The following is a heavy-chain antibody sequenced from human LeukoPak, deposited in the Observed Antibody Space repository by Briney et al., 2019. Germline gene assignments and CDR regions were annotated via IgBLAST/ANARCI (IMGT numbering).Heavy chain of an antibody. J-gene: IGHJ4*02. Sequence: PGGSLRLSCAASGFTFGDYGMTSVRQAPGKGLELVSGLNWKGGSIAYAASVKGRFTVSRDNAKNSLYLQMNSLRAEDTAFYHCARRSNRYSYGSNFDYWGQGTLVTVSS. V-gene: IGHV3-20*01. CDR3: ARRSNRYSYGSNFDY. D-gene: IGHD5-18*01. CDR1: GFTFGDYG. CDR2: LNWKGGSI.